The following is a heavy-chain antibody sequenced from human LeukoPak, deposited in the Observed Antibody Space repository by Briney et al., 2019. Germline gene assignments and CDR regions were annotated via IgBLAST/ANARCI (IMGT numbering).Heavy chain of an antibody. J-gene: IGHJ4*02. Sequence: ASVKVSCKASGYTFTSYVLGWVRQAPGQGLEWMGIINPSSGSTSYAQKFQGRVTMTRDTSTSTVYMELSSLRSEDTAIYYCARVLGAHRYGSIDHWGQGTLVTVSS. CDR2: INPSSGST. CDR1: GYTFTSYV. D-gene: IGHD5-18*01. CDR3: ARVLGAHRYGSIDH. V-gene: IGHV1-46*01.